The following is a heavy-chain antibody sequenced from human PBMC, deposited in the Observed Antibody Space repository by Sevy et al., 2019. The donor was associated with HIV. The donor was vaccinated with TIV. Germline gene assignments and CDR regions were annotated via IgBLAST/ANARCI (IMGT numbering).Heavy chain of an antibody. V-gene: IGHV3-30*03. J-gene: IGHJ6*02. D-gene: IGHD3-9*01. Sequence: GGCLRLSCVVSGISFTTSGMHWVRQAPGKGLEWVAVISYHGRDKFYAESVKGRSTISRDNSKNMLYLQMNSLRTEDTAVYYCAIYFSGYNGMDVWGQGTPVTVSS. CDR3: AIYFSGYNGMDV. CDR1: GISFTTSG. CDR2: ISYHGRDK.